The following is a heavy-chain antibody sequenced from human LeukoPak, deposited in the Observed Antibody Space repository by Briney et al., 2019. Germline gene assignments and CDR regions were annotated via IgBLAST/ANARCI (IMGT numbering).Heavy chain of an antibody. CDR3: ASPVANSYGFDY. CDR1: GYTFTGYY. V-gene: IGHV1-2*06. D-gene: IGHD5-18*01. Sequence: RASVKVSCKASGYTFTGYYMHWVRQAPGQGLEWMGRINPNSGGTNYAQKFQGRVTMTRDTSISTAYMELSRLRSDDTAVYYCASPVANSYGFDYWGQGTLVTVSS. J-gene: IGHJ4*02. CDR2: INPNSGGT.